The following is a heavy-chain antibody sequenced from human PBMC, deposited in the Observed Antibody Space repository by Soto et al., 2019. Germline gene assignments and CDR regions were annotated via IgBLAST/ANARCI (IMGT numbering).Heavy chain of an antibody. Sequence: ASVKVSCKASGYTFTSYAMHWVRQAPGQRLEWMGWINAGNGNTKYSQKFQGRVTITRDTSASTAYMELSSLRSEDTAVYYCARVGYCSGGSCRNWFDPWGQGTLVTVSS. CDR3: ARVGYCSGGSCRNWFDP. CDR2: INAGNGNT. V-gene: IGHV1-3*01. D-gene: IGHD2-15*01. CDR1: GYTFTSYA. J-gene: IGHJ5*02.